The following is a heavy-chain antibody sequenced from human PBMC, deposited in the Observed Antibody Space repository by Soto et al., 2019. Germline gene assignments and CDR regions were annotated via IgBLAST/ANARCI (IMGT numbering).Heavy chain of an antibody. D-gene: IGHD3-9*01. J-gene: IGHJ4*02. Sequence: SETLSLTCTVSGGSISSYYWSWIRQPPGKGLEWIEYIYYSGSTNYNPSLKSRVTISVDTSKNQFSLKLSSVTAADTAVYYCAGPGHFDLQYYFAYWGQGNLVT. V-gene: IGHV4-59*08. CDR2: IYYSGST. CDR3: AGPGHFDLQYYFAY. CDR1: GGSISSYY.